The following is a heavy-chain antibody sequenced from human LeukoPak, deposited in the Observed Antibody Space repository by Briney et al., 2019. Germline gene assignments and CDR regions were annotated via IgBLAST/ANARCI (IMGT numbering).Heavy chain of an antibody. CDR1: GGSISSSYW. CDR2: IYQSGIT. J-gene: IGHJ4*02. D-gene: IGHD3-10*01. Sequence: PSETLSHTCVVSGGSISSSYWWSWVRQPPGKGLEWIGEIYQSGITNYNPSLKSRVTMSVDKSKNQFSLGLSFVTAADTAIYYCARVDKWFGTFDYWGQGTLVTVSS. CDR3: ARVDKWFGTFDY. V-gene: IGHV4-4*02.